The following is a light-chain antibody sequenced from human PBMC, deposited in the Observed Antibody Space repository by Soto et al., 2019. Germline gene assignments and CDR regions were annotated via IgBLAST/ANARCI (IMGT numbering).Light chain of an antibody. V-gene: IGKV3-15*01. CDR1: QSVSTN. CDR3: QEYRKWPLFT. CDR2: AAS. J-gene: IGKJ3*01. Sequence: EIVVTQSPGILSVSPGDRATLSCRASQSVSTNLAWYQQKPGQAPTLLIYAASTRATGIPARFTGSGSGTDFTLTISSLQSEDFAVYYCQEYRKWPLFTFGPWTRVDIK.